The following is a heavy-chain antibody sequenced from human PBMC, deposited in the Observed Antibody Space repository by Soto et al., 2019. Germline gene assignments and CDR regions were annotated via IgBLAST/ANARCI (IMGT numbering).Heavy chain of an antibody. CDR2: TAYTGNT. CDR1: GGSVTSYH. V-gene: IGHV4-59*02. CDR3: ARVGLDSSGSY. Sequence: SETLSLTCVVSGGSVTSYHWSWIRQFPGKGLEWIAYTAYTGNTNYNPSLKSRVTISIDTTKNQLSLKLNSVTAADTAVYYCARVGLDSSGSYWGQGTLVTVSS. J-gene: IGHJ4*02. D-gene: IGHD3-22*01.